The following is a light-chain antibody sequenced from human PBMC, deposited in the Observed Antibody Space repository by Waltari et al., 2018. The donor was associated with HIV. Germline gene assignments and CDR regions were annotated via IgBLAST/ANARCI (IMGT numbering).Light chain of an antibody. CDR1: SSDVGGYNY. CDR2: DVS. Sequence: QSALTQPRPVSGSPGQSVTISCTGTSSDVGGYNYVSWYQQHPGKAPKLMIYDVSKRPSGVPDRFSGSKSGNTASLTISGLQDEDEADYYCCSYAGSYTVVFGGGTKLTVL. CDR3: CSYAGSYTVV. J-gene: IGLJ2*01. V-gene: IGLV2-11*01.